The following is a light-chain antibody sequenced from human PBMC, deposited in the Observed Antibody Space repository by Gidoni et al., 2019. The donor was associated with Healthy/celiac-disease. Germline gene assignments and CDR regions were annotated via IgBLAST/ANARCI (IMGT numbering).Light chain of an antibody. J-gene: IGKJ1*01. CDR1: QGISSY. CDR2: AAS. V-gene: IGKV1-9*01. Sequence: DIQLTQSPSFLSASVGDRVTITCRASQGISSYLAWYQQKPGKAPKLLIYAASTLQSGVPSRFSGSGSGTEFTLTISSLQPEDFATYYCQQLNSYPWTFXQXTKLEIK. CDR3: QQLNSYPWT.